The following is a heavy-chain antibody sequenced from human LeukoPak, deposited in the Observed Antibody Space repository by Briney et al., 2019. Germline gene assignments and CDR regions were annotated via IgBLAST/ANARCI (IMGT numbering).Heavy chain of an antibody. CDR1: GGSFSGYY. J-gene: IGHJ4*02. V-gene: IGHV4-34*01. CDR2: INHSGST. D-gene: IGHD3-22*01. Sequence: SETLSLTCAVYGGSFSGYYWSWIRQPPGKGLEWIGEINHSGSTNYNPSLKSRVTISVDTSKNQFSLKLSSVTAADTAVYYCARDQGYYDSSGFDYWGQGTLVTVSS. CDR3: ARDQGYYDSSGFDY.